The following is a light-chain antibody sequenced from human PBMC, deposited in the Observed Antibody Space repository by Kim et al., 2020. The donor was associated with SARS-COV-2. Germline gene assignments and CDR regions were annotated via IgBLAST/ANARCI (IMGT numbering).Light chain of an antibody. CDR3: QAWDSSTARYV. CDR2: QDS. Sequence: SYELTQPPSVSVSPVQTASITCSGDKLGDKYACWYQQKPGQSPVLVIYQDSKRPSGIPERFSGSNSGNTATLTISGTQAMDEADYYCQAWDSSTARYVFGTGTKVTVL. J-gene: IGLJ1*01. V-gene: IGLV3-1*01. CDR1: KLGDKY.